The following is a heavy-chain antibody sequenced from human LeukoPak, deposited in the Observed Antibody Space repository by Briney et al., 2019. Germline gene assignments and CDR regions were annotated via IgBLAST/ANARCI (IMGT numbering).Heavy chain of an antibody. D-gene: IGHD3-22*01. J-gene: IGHJ4*02. CDR3: ARHSDPYYYDSSGYYSYCFDY. V-gene: IGHV4-39*01. CDR2: IYYSGST. CDR1: GGSISSSSYY. Sequence: PSETLSLTCTVSGGSISSSSYYWGWIRQPPGKGLEWIRSIYYSGSTYYNPSLKSRVTISVDTSKNQFSLKLSSVTAADTAVYYCARHSDPYYYDSSGYYSYCFDYWGQGTLVTVSS.